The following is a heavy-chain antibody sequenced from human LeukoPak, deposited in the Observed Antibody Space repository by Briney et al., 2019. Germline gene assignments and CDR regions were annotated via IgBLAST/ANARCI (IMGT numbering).Heavy chain of an antibody. CDR1: GFTFDDYT. V-gene: IGHV3-43*01. D-gene: IGHD4-23*01. CDR3: AKDIDYGGDFGPLFDS. Sequence: PGGSLRLSCAASGFTFDDYTMHWVRQAPGKGLEWVSLISWDGGSTNYVDYVRGRFTISRDNNKNSLYLQMNSLRTEDSALYYCAKDIDYGGDFGPLFDSWGQGTLVTVSS. CDR2: ISWDGGST. J-gene: IGHJ4*02.